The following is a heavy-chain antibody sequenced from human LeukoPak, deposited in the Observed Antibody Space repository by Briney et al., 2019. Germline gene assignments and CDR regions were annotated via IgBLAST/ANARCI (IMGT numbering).Heavy chain of an antibody. CDR1: GFTFSSYS. CDR2: ISSSSYI. V-gene: IGHV3-21*01. J-gene: IGHJ4*02. D-gene: IGHD3-3*01. Sequence: GGSLRLSCAASGFTFSSYSMNWVRQAPGKGLEWVSSISSSSYIYYADSVKGRFTISRDNAKNSLYLQMNSLRAEDTAVYYCARVDDFWSGYWDWGQGTLVTVSS. CDR3: ARVDDFWSGYWD.